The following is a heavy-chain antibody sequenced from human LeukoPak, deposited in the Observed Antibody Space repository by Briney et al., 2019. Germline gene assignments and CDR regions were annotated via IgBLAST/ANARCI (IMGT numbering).Heavy chain of an antibody. CDR3: ATFTGSSFFDY. V-gene: IGHV4-38-2*02. Sequence: SETLSLTCTVSGYSISSDYYWGWIRQPPGKGLDWIGSISHSGRTFYNPSLKSRVTISVDTSKNQFSLKLTSVTAADTAVYYCATFTGSSFFDYWGQGILVTVSS. CDR2: ISHSGRT. CDR1: GYSISSDYY. J-gene: IGHJ4*02. D-gene: IGHD1-26*01.